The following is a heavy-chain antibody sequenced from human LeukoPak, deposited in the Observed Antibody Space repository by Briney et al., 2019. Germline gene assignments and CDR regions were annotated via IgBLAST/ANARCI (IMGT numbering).Heavy chain of an antibody. V-gene: IGHV1-2*02. J-gene: IGHJ5*02. CDR3: ARESRLVGATDNWFDP. CDR1: GYTFTGYY. Sequence: ASVKVSCKASGYTFTGYYMHWVRQAPGQGLEWMGWINPNSGGTNYAQKFQGRVTMTRGTSISTAYMELSRLRSDDTVVYYCARESRLVGATDNWFDPWGQGTLVTVSS. CDR2: INPNSGGT. D-gene: IGHD1-26*01.